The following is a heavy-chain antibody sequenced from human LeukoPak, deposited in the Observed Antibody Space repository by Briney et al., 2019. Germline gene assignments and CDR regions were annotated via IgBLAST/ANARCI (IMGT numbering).Heavy chain of an antibody. CDR1: GFTFDDYA. CDR2: ISWNSGSI. Sequence: GGSLRLSCAASGFTFDDYAMHWVRQAPGKSLEWVSGISWNSGSIGYADSVKGRFTISRDNAKNSLYLQMNSLRAEDTALYYCAKDSSGYFDAFDIWGQGTMVTVSS. J-gene: IGHJ3*02. V-gene: IGHV3-9*01. D-gene: IGHD3-22*01. CDR3: AKDSSGYFDAFDI.